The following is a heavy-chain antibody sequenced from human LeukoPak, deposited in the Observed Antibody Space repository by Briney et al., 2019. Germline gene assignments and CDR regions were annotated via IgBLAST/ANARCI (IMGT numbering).Heavy chain of an antibody. CDR2: IWSDGGNP. Sequence: PGGSLRLSCGASGFTFSRYAMHWVRQAPGKGLEWVAVIWSDGGNPYSADSVKGRFAISRDNSKNTVFLQMNILRAEDTAVYYCARDWCSGQSCYLDYWGQGTLVTVSS. D-gene: IGHD2-15*01. CDR1: GFTFSRYA. V-gene: IGHV3-33*01. J-gene: IGHJ4*02. CDR3: ARDWCSGQSCYLDY.